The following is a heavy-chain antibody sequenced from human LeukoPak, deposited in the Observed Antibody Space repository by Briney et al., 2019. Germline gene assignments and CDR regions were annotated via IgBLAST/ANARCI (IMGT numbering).Heavy chain of an antibody. Sequence: SETLSLTCAVYGGSFSGYYWSWIRQPPGKGLEWIGEINHSGSANYNPSLKSRVTISVDTSKNQFSLRLSSVTAADTAVYYCARGLEAAAGIWGQGTLVTVSS. CDR1: GGSFSGYY. CDR3: ARGLEAAAGI. J-gene: IGHJ4*02. CDR2: INHSGSA. D-gene: IGHD6-13*01. V-gene: IGHV4-34*01.